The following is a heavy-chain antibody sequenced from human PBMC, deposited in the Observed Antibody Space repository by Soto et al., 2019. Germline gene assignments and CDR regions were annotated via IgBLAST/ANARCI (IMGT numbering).Heavy chain of an antibody. CDR2: ISYDGSNK. Sequence: GGSLRLSCAASGFTFSIYAMHWFRQAPGKGLEWVAVISYDGSNKYYADSVKGRFTISRGNSKNTLYLQMNSLRAEDTAVYYCARGYGGNSGLDYWGQGTLVTVS. CDR3: ARGYGGNSGLDY. D-gene: IGHD2-21*02. CDR1: GFTFSIYA. V-gene: IGHV3-30-3*01. J-gene: IGHJ4*02.